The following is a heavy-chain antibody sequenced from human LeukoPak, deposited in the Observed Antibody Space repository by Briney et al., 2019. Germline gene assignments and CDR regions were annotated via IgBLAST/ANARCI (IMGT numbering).Heavy chain of an antibody. Sequence: GGSLRLSCAASGFTFNKYGMSWVRQAPGKGLEWVSSISGSGGSTYYADSVKGRFTISRDNSKNTLYLQMNSLRAEDTAVYYCAKSGYNRFDYWGQGTRVTVSS. V-gene: IGHV3-23*01. CDR1: GFTFNKYG. J-gene: IGHJ4*02. CDR2: ISGSGGST. CDR3: AKSGYNRFDY. D-gene: IGHD5-24*01.